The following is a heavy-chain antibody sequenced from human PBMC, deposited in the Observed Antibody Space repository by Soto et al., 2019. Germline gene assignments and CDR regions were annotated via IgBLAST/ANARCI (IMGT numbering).Heavy chain of an antibody. V-gene: IGHV4-39*01. Sequence: SETLSLTCTVSGDSVSSSNYYWGWLRQPPGKGLEWIGSIYYGGSTFYNPSLKSRVTISVDTSKNQFSLRLSSVTAADTAVYYCSKTDYYYYGMDVWGQGTTVTVSS. CDR3: SKTDYYYYGMDV. CDR1: GDSVSSSNYY. J-gene: IGHJ6*02. CDR2: IYYGGST.